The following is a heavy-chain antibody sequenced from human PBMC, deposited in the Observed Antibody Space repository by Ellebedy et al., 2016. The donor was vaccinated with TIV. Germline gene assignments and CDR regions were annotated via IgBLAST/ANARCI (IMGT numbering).Heavy chain of an antibody. D-gene: IGHD4-17*01. V-gene: IGHV2-70*01. Sequence: SGPTLVXPTQTLTLTCTFPGFSLSTSGMCVTWIRQPPGKALEWLALIRWDDDKYYNTSLKARLTISKDTSNNQVVLSMTNLDPVDTATYYCARMSYGDFGGDLGYWGQGTLVTVSS. CDR3: ARMSYGDFGGDLGY. J-gene: IGHJ4*02. CDR2: IRWDDDK. CDR1: GFSLSTSGMC.